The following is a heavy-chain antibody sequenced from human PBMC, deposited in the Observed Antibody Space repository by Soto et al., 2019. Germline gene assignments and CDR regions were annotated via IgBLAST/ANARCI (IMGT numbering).Heavy chain of an antibody. CDR3: ARDVSGSYSIDY. CDR2: ISYDGSNK. D-gene: IGHD1-26*01. V-gene: IGHV3-30*04. Sequence: QVQLVESGGGVVQPGRSLRLSCAASGFTFNSYAMYWVRQAPGKGLEWVAVISYDGSNKYYADSVKGRFTISRDNSKNTLYLQMNSLSAEDTAVYYCARDVSGSYSIDYWGQGTLVTVSS. CDR1: GFTFNSYA. J-gene: IGHJ4*02.